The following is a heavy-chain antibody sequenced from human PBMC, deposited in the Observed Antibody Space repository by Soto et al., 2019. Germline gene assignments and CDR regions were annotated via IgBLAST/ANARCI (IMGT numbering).Heavy chain of an antibody. CDR3: ARDPTGTTGGAFDI. V-gene: IGHV1-2*02. J-gene: IGHJ3*02. D-gene: IGHD1-7*01. Sequence: ASVKVSCKASGYTFTGYYMHWVRQAPGQGLEWMGWINPNSGGTNYAQKFQGGVTMTRDTSISTAYMELSRLGSDDTAVYYCARDPTGTTGGAFDIWGQGTMVTVSS. CDR2: INPNSGGT. CDR1: GYTFTGYY.